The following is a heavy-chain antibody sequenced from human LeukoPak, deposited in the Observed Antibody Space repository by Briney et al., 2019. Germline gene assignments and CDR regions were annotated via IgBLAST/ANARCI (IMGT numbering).Heavy chain of an antibody. CDR3: GTLLSNGPFDY. V-gene: IGHV1-2*02. CDR2: IYPNSGAT. Sequence: ASVKVSCKASGYTFTGYYMHWVRQAPGQGLEWMGYIYPNSGATKYAQKFQGRVTMTRDTSISTAYMELSGLRSDDTAVYYCGTLLSNGPFDYWGQGSLVPVSS. J-gene: IGHJ4*02. CDR1: GYTFTGYY.